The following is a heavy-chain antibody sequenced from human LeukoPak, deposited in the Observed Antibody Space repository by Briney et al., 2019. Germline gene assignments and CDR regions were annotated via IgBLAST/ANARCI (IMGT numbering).Heavy chain of an antibody. D-gene: IGHD5-18*01. CDR1: GLTFDDYA. V-gene: IGHV3-43*02. CDR2: ISGVGGST. CDR3: AKDVDVDTAMAFDY. Sequence: GGSLRLSCAAPGLTFDDYAMHWVRQAPGKGLGWVSLISGVGGSTYYADSVKGRFTISRDTSKNSLYLQMNSLRTEDTAWYYCAKDVDVDTAMAFDYWGQGTLVTVSS. J-gene: IGHJ4*02.